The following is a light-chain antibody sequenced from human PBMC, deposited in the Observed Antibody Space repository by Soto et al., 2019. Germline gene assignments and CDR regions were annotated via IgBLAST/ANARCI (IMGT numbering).Light chain of an antibody. CDR3: QTWGTGPWV. J-gene: IGLJ3*02. CDR2: LNSDGSH. CDR1: SGHSSYA. V-gene: IGLV4-69*01. Sequence: HLVLTQSPSASASLGASVKLTCTLSSGHSSYAIAWHQQQPEKGPRYLMKLNSDGSHSKGDGIPDRFSGSSSGAERYLTISSLQSEDEADYYCQTWGTGPWVFGGGTQLTVL.